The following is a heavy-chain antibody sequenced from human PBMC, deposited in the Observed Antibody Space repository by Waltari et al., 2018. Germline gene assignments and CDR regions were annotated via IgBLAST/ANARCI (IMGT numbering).Heavy chain of an antibody. CDR2: INPSGGST. D-gene: IGHD1-26*01. Sequence: QVQLVQSGAEVKKPGASVKVSCKASGYTFTSYYMHWVRQAPGQGLEWLGIINPSGGSTSYAQKFQGRVTMTRDTSTSTVYMELSSLRSEDTAVYYCAVRGSYPDFDYWGQGTLVTVSS. CDR3: AVRGSYPDFDY. J-gene: IGHJ4*02. V-gene: IGHV1-46*01. CDR1: GYTFTSYY.